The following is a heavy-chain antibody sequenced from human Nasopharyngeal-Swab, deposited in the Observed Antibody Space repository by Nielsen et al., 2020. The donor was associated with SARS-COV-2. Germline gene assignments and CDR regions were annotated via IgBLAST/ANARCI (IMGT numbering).Heavy chain of an antibody. CDR1: GFTFTSSA. Sequence: SVKVSCKASGFTFTSSAVQWVRQARGQRLEWIGWIVVGSGSTNFAQKFQERVIITRDMSTSTAYMELNSLSSEDTAVYYCAVTLVAGGKGDNYYYGMDVWGQGTTVTVSS. D-gene: IGHD6-19*01. CDR3: AVTLVAGGKGDNYYYGMDV. CDR2: IVVGSGST. V-gene: IGHV1-58*01. J-gene: IGHJ6*02.